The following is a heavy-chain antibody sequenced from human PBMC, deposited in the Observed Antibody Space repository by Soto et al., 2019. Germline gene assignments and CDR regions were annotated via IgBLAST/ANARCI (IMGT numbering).Heavy chain of an antibody. CDR2: ISYDGSNK. D-gene: IGHD3-22*01. CDR3: ASPPYFYDSSDYYPDY. CDR1: GFTFSSYA. J-gene: IGHJ4*02. V-gene: IGHV3-30-3*01. Sequence: GGSLRLSCAASGFTFSSYAMHWVRQAPGKGLEWVAVISYDGSNKYYADSVKGRFTISRDNSKNTLYLQMNSLRAEDTAVYFCASPPYFYDSSDYYPDYWGQGTLVTVSS.